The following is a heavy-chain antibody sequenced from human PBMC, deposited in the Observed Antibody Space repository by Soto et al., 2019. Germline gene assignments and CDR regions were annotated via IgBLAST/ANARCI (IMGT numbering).Heavy chain of an antibody. CDR3: AKGRSGYSSGWYPLAEYFQH. D-gene: IGHD6-19*01. CDR2: ISYDGSNK. Sequence: GGSLRLSCAASGFTFSSYGMHWVRQAPGKGLEWVAVISYDGSNKYYADSVKGRFTISRDNSKNTLYLQMNSLRAEDTAVYYCAKGRSGYSSGWYPLAEYFQHWGQGTLVTVSS. V-gene: IGHV3-30*18. J-gene: IGHJ1*01. CDR1: GFTFSSYG.